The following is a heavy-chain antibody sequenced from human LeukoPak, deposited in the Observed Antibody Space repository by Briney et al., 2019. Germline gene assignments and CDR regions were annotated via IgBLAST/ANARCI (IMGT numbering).Heavy chain of an antibody. CDR2: MNPNSGNT. V-gene: IGHV1-8*01. CDR3: ARELSIRIAARPEQSDWFDP. Sequence: ASVKVSCKASGYTFTSYDINWVRQATGQGLEWMGWMNPNSGNTGYAQKFQGRVTMTRNTSISTAYMELSSLRSEDTAVYYCARELSIRIAARPEQSDWFDPWGQGTLVTVSS. J-gene: IGHJ5*02. D-gene: IGHD6-6*01. CDR1: GYTFTSYD.